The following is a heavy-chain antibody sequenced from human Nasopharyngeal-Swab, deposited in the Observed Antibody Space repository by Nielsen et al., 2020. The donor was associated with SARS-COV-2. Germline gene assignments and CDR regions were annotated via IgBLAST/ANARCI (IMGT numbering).Heavy chain of an antibody. CDR3: AREWRERGLGSSGSRPQANVFDI. D-gene: IGHD1-26*01. CDR2: IKQDGSEK. J-gene: IGHJ3*02. V-gene: IGHV3-7*01. Sequence: GGSLRLSCAASGFTFSSYWMSWVRQAPGKGLEWVANIKQDGSEKYYVDSVKGRFTISRDNAKNSLYLQMNSLRAEDTAVYYCAREWRERGLGSSGSRPQANVFDIWGQGTMVTVSS. CDR1: GFTFSSYW.